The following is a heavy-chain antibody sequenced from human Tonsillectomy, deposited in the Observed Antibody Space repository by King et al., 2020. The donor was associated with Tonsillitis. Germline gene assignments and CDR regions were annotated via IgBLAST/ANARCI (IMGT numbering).Heavy chain of an antibody. CDR1: GFTFSDYY. J-gene: IGHJ4*02. CDR2: ISNSNM. D-gene: IGHD2-2*01. CDR3: ARDYPYDQSPFDY. V-gene: IGHV3-11*01. Sequence: HVQLVESGGGLVKPGGSLRLSCAAAGFTFSDYYMSWIRQAPGKGLEWVSYISNSNMYYADSVQGRFTISRDNAKNSLYLQMNSLRAEDTAVYYCARDYPYDQSPFDYWGQGTLVTVSS.